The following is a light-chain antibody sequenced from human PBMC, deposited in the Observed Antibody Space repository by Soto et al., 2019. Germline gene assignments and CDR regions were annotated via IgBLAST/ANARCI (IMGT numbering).Light chain of an antibody. V-gene: IGKV3-11*01. CDR1: QSLSSY. CDR2: DAS. J-gene: IGKJ5*01. Sequence: EIVLTQSPATLALSPGERATLSCRASQSLSSYLAWYQQNTGQAPRLLIYDASNRATGIPARFSGSGSGTDFTLTITSLEPEDFEVYFCQQRSNWPITFGQGTRLEIK. CDR3: QQRSNWPIT.